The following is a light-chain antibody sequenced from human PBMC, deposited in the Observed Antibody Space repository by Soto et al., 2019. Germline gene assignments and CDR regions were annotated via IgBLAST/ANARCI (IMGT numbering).Light chain of an antibody. V-gene: IGKV3-20*01. CDR3: QPYAGGSRIT. CDR1: QSVSSR. CDR2: GAS. Sequence: EMVFTQSPGTRSLSPGERATLSCRASQSVSSRLAWYQQKPGQAPRLLISGASSRANGIPDRFSGSGFGTDLTLTISRLETEDFALYACQPYAGGSRITFGQGTRLEIK. J-gene: IGKJ5*01.